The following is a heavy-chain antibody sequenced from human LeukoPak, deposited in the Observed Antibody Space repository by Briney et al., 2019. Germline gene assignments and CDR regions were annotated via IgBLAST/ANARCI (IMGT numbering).Heavy chain of an antibody. Sequence: GGSLRLSCAASGFTFSSYSMNWVRQAPGKGLEWVSYISSSSSTIYYADSVKGRFTISRDNAKNSLYLQMNSLRDEDTAVYYCARARPTSVVNWFDPWGQGTLVTVSS. D-gene: IGHD2-2*01. CDR2: ISSSSSTI. CDR1: GFTFSSYS. J-gene: IGHJ5*02. CDR3: ARARPTSVVNWFDP. V-gene: IGHV3-48*02.